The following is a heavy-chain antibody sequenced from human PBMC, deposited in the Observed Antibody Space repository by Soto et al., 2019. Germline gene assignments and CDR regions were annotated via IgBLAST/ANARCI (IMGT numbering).Heavy chain of an antibody. CDR1: GFTFSSYG. CDR3: ARPYGSGSSHVSGNYYFDY. V-gene: IGHV3-33*01. CDR2: IWHDGSNK. D-gene: IGHD3-10*01. J-gene: IGHJ4*02. Sequence: QVQLVESGGGVVQPGRSLRLSCAASGFTFSSYGMHWVRQAPGKGLEWVAVIWHDGSNKYYADSVKGRFTISRDNSKNTLYLQMNSLRAEDTAVYYCARPYGSGSSHVSGNYYFDYWGQGTLVTVSS.